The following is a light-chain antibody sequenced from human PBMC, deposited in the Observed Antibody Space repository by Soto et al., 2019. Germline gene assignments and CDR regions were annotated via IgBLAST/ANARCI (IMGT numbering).Light chain of an antibody. CDR3: QQYNSYPWT. Sequence: DIQMTQSPSTPSASVRDRVTITFRASQSISSWLAWYQQKPGKAPKLLIYDASSLESGVPSRFSGSGSGTEFTLTISSLQPDDFATYYCQQYNSYPWTFGQGTKVDIK. J-gene: IGKJ1*01. V-gene: IGKV1-5*01. CDR2: DAS. CDR1: QSISSW.